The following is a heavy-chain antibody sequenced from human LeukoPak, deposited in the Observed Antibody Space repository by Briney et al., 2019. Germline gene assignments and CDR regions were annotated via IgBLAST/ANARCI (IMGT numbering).Heavy chain of an antibody. CDR2: FDPEDGET. Sequence: GASVKVSCKVSGFTLTELSMHWVRQAPGKGLEWMGGFDPEDGETIYAQKFQGRVTMTEDTSTDTAYMELSSLRSEDTAVYYCATYNWNDWGHFDYWGQGTLVTVSS. CDR3: ATYNWNDWGHFDY. J-gene: IGHJ4*02. CDR1: GFTLTELS. D-gene: IGHD1-1*01. V-gene: IGHV1-24*01.